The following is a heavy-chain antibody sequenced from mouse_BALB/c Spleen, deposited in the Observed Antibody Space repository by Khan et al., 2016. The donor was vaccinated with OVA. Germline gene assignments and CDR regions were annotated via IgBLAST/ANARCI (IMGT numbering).Heavy chain of an antibody. Sequence: QVQLQQSGPGLVAPSQSLSITCTVSGFSLTSYGVHWVRQTPGKGLEWLGVIWAGGSTNYNSALMSRLSISKDNSKSQVFFKMNSLQTDDTAMYYCARSYDNYVEYFEVWGAGTTVTVSS. J-gene: IGHJ1*01. D-gene: IGHD2-1*01. CDR3: ARSYDNYVEYFEV. CDR1: GFSLTSYG. CDR2: IWAGGST. V-gene: IGHV2-9*02.